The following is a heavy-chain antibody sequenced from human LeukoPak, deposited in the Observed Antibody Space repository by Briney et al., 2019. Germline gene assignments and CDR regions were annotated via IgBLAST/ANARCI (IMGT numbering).Heavy chain of an antibody. J-gene: IGHJ4*02. CDR3: ARDHSFFSGLDY. CDR2: INYSGNT. CDR1: GGSVSSGSYY. V-gene: IGHV4-61*01. D-gene: IGHD3-3*01. Sequence: SSETLSLTCTVSGGSVSSGSYYWSWIRQPPGKGLEWIGYINYSGNTNYNPSLNSRVTISVDTSKNQFSLKLSSVTAADTAVYYCARDHSFFSGLDYWGQGTLVTVSS.